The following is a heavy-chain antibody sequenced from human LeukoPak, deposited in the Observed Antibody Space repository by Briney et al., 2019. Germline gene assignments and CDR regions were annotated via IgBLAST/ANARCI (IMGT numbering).Heavy chain of an antibody. CDR1: GFTFSTHV. D-gene: IGHD1-1*01. J-gene: IGHJ4*02. Sequence: PGGSLRLSCAASGFTFSTHVMSWVRQAPGKGLHWVSAISGSGGSTYYADSVKGRFTISRDNSKNTLYLQMNSLGADDTAVYYCAKGNWRYFDYWGQGTLVTVSS. V-gene: IGHV3-23*01. CDR3: AKGNWRYFDY. CDR2: ISGSGGST.